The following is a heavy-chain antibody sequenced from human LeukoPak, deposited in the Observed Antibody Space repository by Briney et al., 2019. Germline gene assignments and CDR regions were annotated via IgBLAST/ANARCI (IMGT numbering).Heavy chain of an antibody. D-gene: IGHD5-24*01. CDR3: ARRDGYSNRGY. J-gene: IGHJ4*02. Sequence: GSLILSCAASGFTFSSYAMSWVRRAPGKGVEWGSAIIGSGGSTYYADSVKGRFTISRDKSKNTLYLQMNSLRAEDTAVYYCARRDGYSNRGYWGQGTLVTVSS. CDR1: GFTFSSYA. CDR2: IIGSGGST. V-gene: IGHV3-23*01.